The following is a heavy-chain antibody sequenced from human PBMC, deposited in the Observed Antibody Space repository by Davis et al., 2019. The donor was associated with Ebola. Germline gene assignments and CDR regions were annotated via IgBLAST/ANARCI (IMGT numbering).Heavy chain of an antibody. J-gene: IGHJ4*02. CDR1: GFTFSIYG. Sequence: GESLKISCAASGFTFSIYGMNWVRQAPGKGLEWVSSISSSSSYIYQADSVKGRFTISRDNAKNSLYLQMNSLRAEDTAVYYCASLSTVTTPFDYWGQGTLVTVSS. CDR3: ASLSTVTTPFDY. D-gene: IGHD4-17*01. CDR2: ISSSSSYI. V-gene: IGHV3-21*01.